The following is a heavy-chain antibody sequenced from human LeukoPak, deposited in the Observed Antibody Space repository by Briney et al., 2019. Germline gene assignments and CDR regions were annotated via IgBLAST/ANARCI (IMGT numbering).Heavy chain of an antibody. D-gene: IGHD1-14*01. CDR2: RAL. J-gene: IGHJ4*02. CDR3: TRYNNDHFDY. Sequence: GGSLRLSCAGSGFTFGGYGMHWFRQTPGKGLEWVAVRALYADSVKGRFTISRDNSKNTMSVQMDDLRAEDTAVYYCTRYNNDHFDYWGQGTLVTVSS. CDR1: GFTFGGYG. V-gene: IGHV3-33*01.